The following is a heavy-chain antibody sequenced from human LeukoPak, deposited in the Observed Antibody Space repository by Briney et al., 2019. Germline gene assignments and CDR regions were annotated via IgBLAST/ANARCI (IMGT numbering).Heavy chain of an antibody. CDR3: ASRVHYDILTGPLAYFDY. V-gene: IGHV4-39*07. CDR2: IYYSGST. D-gene: IGHD3-9*01. J-gene: IGHJ4*02. Sequence: SETLSLTCAVSGGSLSSSSYYWGWTRQPPGKGLEWIGSIYYSGSTYYNPSLKSRVTISVDTSKNQFSLKLSSVTAADTAVYYCASRVHYDILTGPLAYFDYWGQGTLVTVSS. CDR1: GGSLSSSSYY.